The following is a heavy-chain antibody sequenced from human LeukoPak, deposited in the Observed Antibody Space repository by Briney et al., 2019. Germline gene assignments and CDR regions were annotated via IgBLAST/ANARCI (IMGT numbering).Heavy chain of an antibody. CDR3: ARESNDYVDLGAFDI. D-gene: IGHD4-17*01. V-gene: IGHV4-31*03. J-gene: IGHJ3*02. CDR1: GGSISSGGYN. CDR2: IYYSGST. Sequence: SETLSLTCTVSGGSISSGGYNWSWIRQHPGKGLEWIGYIYYSGSTYYNPSLKSRVTISVDTSKNQFSLKLSSVTAADTAVYYCARESNDYVDLGAFDIWGQGTMVTVSS.